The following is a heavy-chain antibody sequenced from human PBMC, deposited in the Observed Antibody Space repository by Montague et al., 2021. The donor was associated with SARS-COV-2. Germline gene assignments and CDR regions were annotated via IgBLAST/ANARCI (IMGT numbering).Heavy chain of an antibody. J-gene: IGHJ6*03. CDR1: GFTFSSYA. CDR3: ASSLLWFGESYYYMDV. Sequence: SLRLSCAASGFTFSSYAMHLFRQAPGKGLEWVAVISYDGSNKYYADSVKGRFTISRDNSKNTLYLQMNSLRAEDTAVYYCASSLLWFGESYYYMDVWGKGTTVTVSS. D-gene: IGHD3-10*01. CDR2: ISYDGSNK. V-gene: IGHV3-30-3*01.